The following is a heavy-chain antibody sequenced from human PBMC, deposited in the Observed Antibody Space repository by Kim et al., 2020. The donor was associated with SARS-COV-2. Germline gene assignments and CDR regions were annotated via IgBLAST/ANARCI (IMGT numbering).Heavy chain of an antibody. CDR2: ITAHNVVM. V-gene: IGHV3-23*01. J-gene: IGHJ6*02. CDR3: AKGIQSHAYWVAMDV. Sequence: GGSLRLSCEGSGFDFDTFAITWVRQAPGKGLEWVSRITAHNVVMYYANSVKGRFTASRDNSKAYLQMKGLRGEDTAMYYCAKGIQSHAYWVAMDVWGQGTAVTVSS. CDR1: GFDFDTFA. D-gene: IGHD3-16*01.